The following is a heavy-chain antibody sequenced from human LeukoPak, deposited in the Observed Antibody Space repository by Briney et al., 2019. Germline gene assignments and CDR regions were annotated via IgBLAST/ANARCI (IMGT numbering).Heavy chain of an antibody. Sequence: SETLSLTCTVSGGSISSSSYYWGWIRQPPGKGLEWIGSIYYSGSTYYNPSLKSRVTISVDTSKNQFSLKLSSVTAADTAVYYCARRNDYYGSGSYLNWFDPWGQGTLVTVSS. CDR3: ARRNDYYGSGSYLNWFDP. D-gene: IGHD3-10*01. CDR1: GGSISSSSYY. J-gene: IGHJ5*02. V-gene: IGHV4-39*01. CDR2: IYYSGST.